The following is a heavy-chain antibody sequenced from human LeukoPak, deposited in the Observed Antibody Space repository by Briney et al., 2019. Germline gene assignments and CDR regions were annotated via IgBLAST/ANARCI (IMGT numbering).Heavy chain of an antibody. Sequence: GGSLRLSCAASGFTFSSYGMHWVRQAPGKGLEWVAFIRYDGSNKYYADSVKGRFTISRDNAKNSLYLQMNSLRAEDTAVYYCARALYYDILTGYGGNYMDVWGKGTTVTISS. CDR2: IRYDGSNK. V-gene: IGHV3-30*02. CDR3: ARALYYDILTGYGGNYMDV. D-gene: IGHD3-9*01. J-gene: IGHJ6*03. CDR1: GFTFSSYG.